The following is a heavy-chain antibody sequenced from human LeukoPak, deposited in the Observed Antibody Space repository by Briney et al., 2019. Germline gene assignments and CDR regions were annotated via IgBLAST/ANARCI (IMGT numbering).Heavy chain of an antibody. D-gene: IGHD4-17*01. CDR3: AREETVTTAGVFEF. Sequence: ASVKASCKASGYTFTSYYMHSVRQAPGTELKWLGIINPSGGTTSSAPKFQCRVTLTRHLSRSTVYLALSCLLSQDTTVHCCAREETVTTAGVFEFGGEGTLVSVSS. J-gene: IGHJ4*02. CDR2: INPSGGTT. CDR1: GYTFTSYY. V-gene: IGHV1-46*01.